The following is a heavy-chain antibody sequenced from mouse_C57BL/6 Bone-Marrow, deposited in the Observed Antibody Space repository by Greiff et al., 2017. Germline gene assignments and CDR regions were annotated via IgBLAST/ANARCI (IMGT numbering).Heavy chain of an antibody. J-gene: IGHJ1*03. CDR3: ARWDDGYPWYFDV. CDR2: IDPEDGET. D-gene: IGHD2-3*01. V-gene: IGHV14-2*01. CDR1: GFNIKDFY. Sequence: EVQLQESGAELVKLGASVKLSCTASGFNIKDFYMHWVKQRTEQGLAWIGRIDPEDGETKYAPKFQGKATITADTSSNTAYLQLSSLTSEDTAVFCCARWDDGYPWYFDVWGTGTTVTVSS.